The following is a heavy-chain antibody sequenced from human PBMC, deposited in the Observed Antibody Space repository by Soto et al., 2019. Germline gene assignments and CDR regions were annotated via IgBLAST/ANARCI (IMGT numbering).Heavy chain of an antibody. V-gene: IGHV3-74*01. CDR1: GFTFNTYW. CDR2: INGAGSST. Sequence: EVQLVESGGGLIQPGGSLRLSCAASGFTFNTYWMHWVRQAPGKGLVWVSRINGAGSSTSYAESVKGRFTISRDSAKNIRYLQMNSLRAEDTGVYYCARDFWMTTFGKDAFDIWGKGTMVTVSS. J-gene: IGHJ3*02. CDR3: ARDFWMTTFGKDAFDI. D-gene: IGHD3-16*01.